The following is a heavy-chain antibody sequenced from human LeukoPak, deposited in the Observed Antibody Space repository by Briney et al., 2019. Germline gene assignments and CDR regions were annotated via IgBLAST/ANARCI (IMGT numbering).Heavy chain of an antibody. V-gene: IGHV3-30-3*01. CDR3: VREWKKTLVVVNARQGPFDL. CDR2: ISSYDGTNQ. D-gene: IGHD2-15*01. Sequence: QSGRSLRLSCTTSGFTFGDYAMSWVRQAPGKGLEWVAVISSYDGTNQYYTDSVKGRFTISRDNAKQTLHLQMSNLRPDDTAVYHCVREWKKTLVVVNARQGPFDLWGQGTLVTVSS. CDR1: GFTFGDYA. J-gene: IGHJ4*02.